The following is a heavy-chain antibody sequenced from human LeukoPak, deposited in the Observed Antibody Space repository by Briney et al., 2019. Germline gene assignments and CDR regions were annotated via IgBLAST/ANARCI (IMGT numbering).Heavy chain of an antibody. CDR3: ARDLQWLRTSDY. CDR2: IYHSGST. Sequence: SETLSLTCTVSGGSISSGGYYWSWIRQPPGKGLEWIGYIYHSGSTYYNPSLKSRVTISVDRSKNQFSLKLSSVTAADTAVYYCARDLQWLRTSDYWGQGTLVTVSS. J-gene: IGHJ4*02. D-gene: IGHD6-19*01. CDR1: GGSISSGGYY. V-gene: IGHV4-30-2*01.